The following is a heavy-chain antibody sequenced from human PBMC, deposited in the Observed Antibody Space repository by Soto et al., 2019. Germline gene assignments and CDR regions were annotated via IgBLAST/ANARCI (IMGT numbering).Heavy chain of an antibody. J-gene: IGHJ4*02. D-gene: IGHD3-16*01. Sequence: SETLSLTCTVSGGSTSSDNYWSWIRQPPGKGLEWIGHIYYSGNTDYNPSLKSRLAISIDTSKNQFSLKLSSVTAADTAVYFCAREGGESSDGLYYFDSWGQGSLVTVS. CDR1: GGSTSSDNY. V-gene: IGHV4-30-4*01. CDR2: IYYSGNT. CDR3: AREGGESSDGLYYFDS.